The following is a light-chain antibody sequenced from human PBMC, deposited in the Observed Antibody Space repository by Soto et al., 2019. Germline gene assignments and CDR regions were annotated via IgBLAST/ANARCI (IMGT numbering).Light chain of an antibody. CDR3: QQYGSSSYT. CDR2: GAS. CDR1: QSVNNY. Sequence: EIVLTQSPATLSLSPGERATLSCRASQSVNNYLAWYQQKPGQAPRLIIYGASNRATGTPDRFSGGGSGTDFTLTISRLEPEDFAVYYCQQYGSSSYTFGQGTKLEIK. V-gene: IGKV3-20*01. J-gene: IGKJ2*01.